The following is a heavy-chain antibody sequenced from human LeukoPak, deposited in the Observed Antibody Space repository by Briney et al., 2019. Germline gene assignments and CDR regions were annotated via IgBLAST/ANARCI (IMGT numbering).Heavy chain of an antibody. D-gene: IGHD3-22*01. V-gene: IGHV3-48*02. CDR3: AREALDDYYDSSSFDY. CDR1: GFTFSSYS. J-gene: IGHJ4*02. Sequence: GGSLRLSCAASGFTFSSYSMNWVRQAPGKGLEWVSYISNSSSTIYYADSVKGRFTISRDNAKNSLYLQMNSLRDEDTAVYYCAREALDDYYDSSSFDYWGQGTLVTVSS. CDR2: ISNSSSTI.